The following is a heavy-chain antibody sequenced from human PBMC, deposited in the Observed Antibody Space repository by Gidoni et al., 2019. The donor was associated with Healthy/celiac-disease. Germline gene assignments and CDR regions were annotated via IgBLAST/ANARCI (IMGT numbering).Heavy chain of an antibody. D-gene: IGHD3-3*01. CDR3: ARAEWLNYFDY. V-gene: IGHV4-59*01. CDR2: IYYSGST. CDR1: GGSISSYY. J-gene: IGHJ4*02. Sequence: QVQLQESGPGLVKPSETLSLTCTVSGGSISSYYCSWIRQPPGKGLEWIGYIYYSGSTNYNPSLKSRVTISVDTSKNQFSLKLSSGTAADTAVYYCARAEWLNYFDYWGQGTLVTVSS.